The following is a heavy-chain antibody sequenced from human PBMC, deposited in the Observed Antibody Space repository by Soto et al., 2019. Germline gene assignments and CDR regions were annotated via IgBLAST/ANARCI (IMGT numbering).Heavy chain of an antibody. J-gene: IGHJ3*02. D-gene: IGHD3-16*01. CDR3: ARGGITPWVTGAFDI. CDR1: GGSISSGGYY. Sequence: QVQLQESGPGLVKPSQTLSLTCTVSGGSISSGGYYWSWIRQHPGKGLEWIGYIYYSGSTYYNPSLKSRVTISVDTSKNQLSLKLSSVTAANTAVYYCARGGITPWVTGAFDIWGQGTMVTVSS. CDR2: IYYSGST. V-gene: IGHV4-31*03.